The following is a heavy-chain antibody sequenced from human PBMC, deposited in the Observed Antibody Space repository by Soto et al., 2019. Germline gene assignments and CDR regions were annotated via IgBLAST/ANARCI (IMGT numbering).Heavy chain of an antibody. J-gene: IGHJ5*01. D-gene: IGHD3-9*01. CDR3: AKLRYFDWSAYNWFEY. V-gene: IGHV3-23*01. Sequence: WGSIRISCAASGLTFCSYAMAWVRQAPGKGLEWVSGISGSGATTSYADSVKGRFTVSRDNSKNTLYLQMNSLRVEDTAVYHCAKLRYFDWSAYNWFEYWGQGAPVTVS. CDR2: ISGSGATT. CDR1: GLTFCSYA.